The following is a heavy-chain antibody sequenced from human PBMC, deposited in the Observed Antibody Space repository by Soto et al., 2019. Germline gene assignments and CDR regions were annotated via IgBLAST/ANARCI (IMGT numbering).Heavy chain of an antibody. D-gene: IGHD6-6*01. V-gene: IGHV4-59*01. CDR2: IYYSGST. CDR1: GGSISNYY. J-gene: IGHJ4*02. CDR3: ASGRYYPSSSYRPLDY. Sequence: QVQLQESGPGLVKPSETLSLTCTVSGGSISNYYWNWIRQPPGKGLEWIGYIYYSGSTNYNPSLKSRVTISRDTSKKQFSLSLSSVTAADTAMYYCASGRYYPSSSYRPLDYWGQGTLVTVSS.